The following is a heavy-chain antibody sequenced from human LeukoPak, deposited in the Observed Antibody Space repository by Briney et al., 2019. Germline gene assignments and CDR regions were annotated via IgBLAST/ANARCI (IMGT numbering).Heavy chain of an antibody. CDR3: ARDGGFLIDY. CDR2: IKQDGSEK. V-gene: IGHV3-7*01. Sequence: PGGSLRLSCAASGFTFSNYWMSWVRQAPGKGLEWVANIKQDGSEKYYVDSVKGRFTISRDNAKNSLYLQMNSLRAEDTAVYYCARDGGFLIDYWGQGTLVTVSS. J-gene: IGHJ4*02. CDR1: GFTFSNYW. D-gene: IGHD3-16*01.